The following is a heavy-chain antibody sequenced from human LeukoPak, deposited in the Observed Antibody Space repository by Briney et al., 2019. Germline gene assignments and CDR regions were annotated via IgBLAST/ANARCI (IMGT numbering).Heavy chain of an antibody. D-gene: IGHD5-18*01. CDR2: IYYSGST. CDR1: GGSISSGGYY. Sequence: SQTLSLTCTVSGGSISSGGYYWSWIRQHPRKGLEWIGYIYYSGSTYYNPSLKSRVTISVDTSKNQFSLKLSSVTAADTAVYCCARGYTAMATDWGRGTLVTVSS. J-gene: IGHJ4*02. CDR3: ARGYTAMATD. V-gene: IGHV4-31*03.